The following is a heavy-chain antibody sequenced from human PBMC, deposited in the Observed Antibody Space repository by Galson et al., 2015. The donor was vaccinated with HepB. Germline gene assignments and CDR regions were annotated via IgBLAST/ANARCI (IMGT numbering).Heavy chain of an antibody. D-gene: IGHD1-26*01. CDR1: GGFFSSYS. Sequence: SVKVSCKASGGFFSSYSFNWVRQAPGQGLEWMGRILPILDIINYAQKFQGRVTITADKGTNTVYMELSSLGSEDTAKYYCARGRSSGSFRDGMDVWGQGTPVTVSS. CDR3: ARGRSSGSFRDGMDV. V-gene: IGHV1-69*02. CDR2: ILPILDII. J-gene: IGHJ6*02.